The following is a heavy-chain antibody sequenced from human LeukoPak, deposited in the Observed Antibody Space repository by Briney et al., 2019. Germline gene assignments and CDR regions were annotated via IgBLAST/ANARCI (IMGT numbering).Heavy chain of an antibody. Sequence: SETLSLTCTVSGGSISSYYWSWIRQPAGKELEWIGRIYTSGSTNYNPSLKSRVTMSVDTSKNQFSLKLSSVTAADTAVYYCARDHCSGGSCYFPLDYWGQGTLVTVSS. CDR3: ARDHCSGGSCYFPLDY. D-gene: IGHD2-15*01. CDR2: IYTSGST. V-gene: IGHV4-4*07. CDR1: GGSISSYY. J-gene: IGHJ4*02.